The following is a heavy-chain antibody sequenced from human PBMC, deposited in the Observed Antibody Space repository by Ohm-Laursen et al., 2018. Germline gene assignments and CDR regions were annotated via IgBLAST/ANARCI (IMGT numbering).Heavy chain of an antibody. J-gene: IGHJ4*02. D-gene: IGHD3-10*01. CDR2: INPNSGGT. CDR1: GYTFTGYY. V-gene: IGHV1-2*02. Sequence: GASVKVSCKASGYTFTGYYMHWVRQAPGQGLEWMGWINPNSGGTNYAQKFQGRVTMTRDTSISTAYMELSRLRSDDTSVYYCARDKEYYGSGSSYYFDYWGQGTLVTVSS. CDR3: ARDKEYYGSGSSYYFDY.